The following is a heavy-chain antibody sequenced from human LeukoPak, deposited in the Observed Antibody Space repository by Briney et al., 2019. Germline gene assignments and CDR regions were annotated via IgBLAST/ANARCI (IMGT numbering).Heavy chain of an antibody. V-gene: IGHV4-59*01. CDR3: ARDLGDSSGYSGNWFDP. J-gene: IGHJ5*02. CDR2: IYYSGST. Sequence: SETLSLTCTVSGGSISDYHWSWIRQPPGKGLEWIGYIYYSGSTNYNPSLKSRVTISVDTSKNQFSLKLSSVTAADTAVYYCARDLGDSSGYSGNWFDPWGQGTLVTVSS. CDR1: GGSISDYH. D-gene: IGHD3-22*01.